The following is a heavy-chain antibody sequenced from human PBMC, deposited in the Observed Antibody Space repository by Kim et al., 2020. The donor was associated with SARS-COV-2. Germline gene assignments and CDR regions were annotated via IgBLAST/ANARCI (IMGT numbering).Heavy chain of an antibody. CDR1: GYTFTSYY. J-gene: IGHJ4*02. D-gene: IGHD3-22*01. CDR2: INPSGGST. V-gene: IGHV1-46*01. CDR3: ARAKGYYYDSSIYFDY. Sequence: ASVKVSCKASGYTFTSYYMHWVRQAPGQGLEWMGIINPSGGSTSYAQKFQGRVTMTRDTSTSTVYMELSSLRSEDTAVYYCARAKGYYYDSSIYFDYWGQGTLVTVSS.